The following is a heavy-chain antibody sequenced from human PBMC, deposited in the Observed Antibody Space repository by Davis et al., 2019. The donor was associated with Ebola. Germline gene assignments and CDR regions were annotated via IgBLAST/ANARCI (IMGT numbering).Heavy chain of an antibody. CDR2: IHPSGGST. V-gene: IGHV1-46*01. CDR3: ASGIAAAGIGPFGYGMDV. D-gene: IGHD6-13*01. J-gene: IGHJ6*02. Sequence: ASVKVSCKASGYTFTSYYMHWVRQAPGQGLEWMGIIHPSGGSTSYAQKFQGRVTMTRDTSTSTVYMELSSLRSEDTAVYYCASGIAAAGIGPFGYGMDVWGQGTTVTVSS. CDR1: GYTFTSYY.